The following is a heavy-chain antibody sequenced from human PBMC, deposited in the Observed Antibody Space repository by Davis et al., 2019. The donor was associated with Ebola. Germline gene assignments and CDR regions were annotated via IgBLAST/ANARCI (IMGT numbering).Heavy chain of an antibody. D-gene: IGHD3-3*01. CDR2: INHSGTT. V-gene: IGHV4-34*01. Sequence: SETLSLTCAVYGGSFSGYYCSWIRQPPGKGLEWIGEINHSGTTNYNPSLKTRVTMSIDKSNNQFSLRLTSMTAADTAIYYCARVVIMGDWFDPWGQGTQVTVS. CDR3: ARVVIMGDWFDP. CDR1: GGSFSGYY. J-gene: IGHJ5*02.